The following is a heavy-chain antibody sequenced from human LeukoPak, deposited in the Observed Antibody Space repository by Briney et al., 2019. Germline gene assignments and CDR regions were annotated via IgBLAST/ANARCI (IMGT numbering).Heavy chain of an antibody. CDR1: SGSINSSNW. CDR2: IYPSGST. V-gene: IGHV4-4*02. J-gene: IGHJ4*02. D-gene: IGHD3-10*01. Sequence: SETLSLTCAVSSGSINSSNWWSWVRQPPGKGLEWIGEIYPSGSTNYNPSLKSRVTMSVDESKNEFSLKLTSVTAADTAVYYCARGKRGYFDYWGQGTLVTVSS. CDR3: ARGKRGYFDY.